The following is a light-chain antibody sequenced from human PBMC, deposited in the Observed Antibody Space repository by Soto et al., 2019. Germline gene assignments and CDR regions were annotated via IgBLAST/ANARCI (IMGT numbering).Light chain of an antibody. CDR2: GNR. J-gene: IGLJ3*02. CDR3: QAYDYSLTAFV. CDR1: NSNLGAGYD. Sequence: QSVLTQPPSVSGAPGQRVTISCTGNNSNLGAGYDVHWYQQLPGAAPKLVVFGNRNRPSGVPERFSGSKSGTSASLAITGLRAEDEADYYCQAYDYSLTAFVFGGGTKVTVL. V-gene: IGLV1-40*01.